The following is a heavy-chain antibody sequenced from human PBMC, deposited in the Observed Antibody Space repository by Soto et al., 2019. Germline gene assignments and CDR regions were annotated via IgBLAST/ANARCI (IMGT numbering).Heavy chain of an antibody. J-gene: IGHJ5*01. CDR3: ARGRKWLHS. V-gene: IGHV4-59*11. CDR2: AYYYVST. Sequence: QVRLQESGPGLVKPSETLSLTCSVSGGSINGHYWSWFRQSPGDRPEYSGCAYYYVSTDFSPSLKSRVNISVDTSKNQFSLSLMSATVADSAVYFCARGRKWLHSWGQGASVSVAS. CDR1: GGSINGHY.